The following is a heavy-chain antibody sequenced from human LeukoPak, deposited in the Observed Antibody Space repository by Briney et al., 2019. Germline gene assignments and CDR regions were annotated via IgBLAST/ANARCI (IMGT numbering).Heavy chain of an antibody. CDR1: GYTFTSYG. D-gene: IGHD6-13*01. CDR2: INPNSGGT. CDR3: ARDKSGAAGTGWFDP. Sequence: ASVKVSCKASGYTFTSYGISWVRQAPGQGLEWMGRINPNSGGTNYAQKFQGRVTMTRDTSISTAYMELSRLRSDDTAVYYCARDKSGAAGTGWFDPWGQGTLVTVSS. V-gene: IGHV1-2*06. J-gene: IGHJ5*02.